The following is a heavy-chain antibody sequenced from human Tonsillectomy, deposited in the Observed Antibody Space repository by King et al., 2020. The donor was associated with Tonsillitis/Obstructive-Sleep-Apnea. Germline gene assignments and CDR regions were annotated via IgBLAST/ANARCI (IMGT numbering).Heavy chain of an antibody. CDR2: VNHRGST. Sequence: VQLQQWGAGLLKPSETLSLTCGASGGPFSGFFWTWIRQSPGKGLEGIGEVNHRGSTTYSPSLQSRVTISVDRSKIHFSLTLTSVTAPDSALYYCARRQPYCGVDACNDLGYWGEGTLDTGST. CDR3: ARRQPYCGVDACNDLGY. D-gene: IGHD2-21*02. J-gene: IGHJ4*02. CDR1: GGPFSGFF. V-gene: IGHV4-34*01.